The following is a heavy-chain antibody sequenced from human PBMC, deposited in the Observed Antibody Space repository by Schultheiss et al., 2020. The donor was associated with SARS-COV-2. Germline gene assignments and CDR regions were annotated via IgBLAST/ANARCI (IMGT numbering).Heavy chain of an antibody. D-gene: IGHD2-2*01. CDR2: IYTSGST. CDR3: ARDSASSTSWPYYYYYYGMDV. V-gene: IGHV4-4*07. Sequence: SETLSLTCTVSGGSISSYYWSWIRQPAGKGLEWIGRIYTSGSTNYNPSLKSRVTISVDTSKNQFSLKLSSVTAADTAVYYCARDSASSTSWPYYYYYYGMDVWGQGTTVTVSS. CDR1: GGSISSYY. J-gene: IGHJ6*02.